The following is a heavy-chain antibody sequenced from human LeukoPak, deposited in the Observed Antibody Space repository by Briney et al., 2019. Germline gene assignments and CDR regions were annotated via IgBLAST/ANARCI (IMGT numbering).Heavy chain of an antibody. D-gene: IGHD3-10*01. CDR1: GGSISSYP. J-gene: IGHJ5*02. Sequence: SETLSLTCIVSGGSISSYPWSWIRQPPGKGLEWIGYIYYSGNTNYNPSLKSRVTISADTSKNQVSLKLNSVTAADTAVYYCVGYGSGSYRGWFDPWGQGNLVIVSS. V-gene: IGHV4-59*08. CDR3: VGYGSGSYRGWFDP. CDR2: IYYSGNT.